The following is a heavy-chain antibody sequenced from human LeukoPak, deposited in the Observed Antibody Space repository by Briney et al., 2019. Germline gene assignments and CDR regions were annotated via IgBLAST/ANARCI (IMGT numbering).Heavy chain of an antibody. CDR3: ARGRGYSYGWGYSDY. D-gene: IGHD5-18*01. CDR2: IWYDGSNK. J-gene: IGHJ4*02. Sequence: GRSLRLSCAASGFTFSSYGMHWVRQAPGKGLEWVAVIWYDGSNKYYADSVKGRFTISRDNSKNTLYLQMNSLRAEDTAVYYCARGRGYSYGWGYSDYWGQGTLVTVSS. CDR1: GFTFSSYG. V-gene: IGHV3-33*01.